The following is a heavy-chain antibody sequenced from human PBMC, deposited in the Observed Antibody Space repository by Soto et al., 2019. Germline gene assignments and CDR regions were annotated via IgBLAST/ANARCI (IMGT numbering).Heavy chain of an antibody. CDR2: IYKGGNT. J-gene: IGHJ3*01. CDR3: ARPIAEAYSDAFNV. V-gene: IGHV3-66*01. D-gene: IGHD6-13*01. Sequence: EVQVVETGGGLVQPGGSLRLSCAASGFTVRSNSMNWVRQAPGKGLEWVSVIYKGGNTDYADSVNSRFSISRDNSRNTVFLQMNNLRAEDTAVYYCARPIAEAYSDAFNVWGQGTMVTVSS. CDR1: GFTVRSNS.